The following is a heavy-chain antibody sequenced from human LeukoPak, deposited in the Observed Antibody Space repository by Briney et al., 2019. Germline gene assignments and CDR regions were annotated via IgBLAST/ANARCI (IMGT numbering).Heavy chain of an antibody. CDR2: IKEDGSEK. D-gene: IGHD3-10*01. Sequence: GGSLRLSCAASGFMFSNYWMTWVRQAPGKGLEWVANIKEDGSEKYYVDSVKGRFTISRDNAKNSVYLQMNSVRAEDTAVYYCSGGDRFVDYWGQGTMVTVSS. CDR1: GFMFSNYW. V-gene: IGHV3-7*04. CDR3: SGGDRFVDY. J-gene: IGHJ4*02.